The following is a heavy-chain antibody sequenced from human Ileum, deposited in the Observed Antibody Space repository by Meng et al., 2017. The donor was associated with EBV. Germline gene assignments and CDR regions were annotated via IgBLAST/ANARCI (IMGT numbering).Heavy chain of an antibody. D-gene: IGHD2-8*01. J-gene: IGHJ4*02. V-gene: IGHV4-4*02. CDR3: ARTGVGLAFDY. CDR2: IYHSGST. CDR1: GDSMTNNNW. Sequence: VPRRESGPGLLESSGTLSLTCGVSGDSMTNNNWWTWVRQPPGKGLEWIGEIYHSGSTNYNPSLQSRATISVDMSKKQFSLKLRSVTAADTAVYYCARTGVGLAFDYWGLGTLVTVSS.